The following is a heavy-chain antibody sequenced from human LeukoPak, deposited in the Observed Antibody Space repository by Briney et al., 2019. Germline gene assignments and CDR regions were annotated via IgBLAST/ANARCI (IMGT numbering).Heavy chain of an antibody. CDR1: GFTFSSYA. CDR2: ISSDSNTV. CDR3: ATPLDYYDRSDSHQGGD. J-gene: IGHJ4*02. D-gene: IGHD3-22*01. V-gene: IGHV3-48*01. Sequence: GGSLRLSCAASGFTFSSYAMRWVRQAPGKGLEWVSYISSDSNTVYYADSVRGRFTISRDNAKNSLYLQMNSLRAEDTAVYYCATPLDYYDRSDSHQGGDWGQGTLVTVSS.